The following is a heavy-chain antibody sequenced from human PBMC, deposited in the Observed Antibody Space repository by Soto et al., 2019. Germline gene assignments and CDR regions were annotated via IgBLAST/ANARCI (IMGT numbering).Heavy chain of an antibody. D-gene: IGHD1-7*01. J-gene: IGHJ4*02. CDR3: ASRSGNSQGGFDY. Sequence: QLQLQESGPGLVKPSETLSLTCTVSGGSISSSSYYWGWIRQPPGKGLEWIGSIYYSGSTYYNPSLRSRVTISVDTSKNQFSLKLSSVTAADTAVYYCASRSGNSQGGFDYWGQGTLVTVSS. V-gene: IGHV4-39*01. CDR2: IYYSGST. CDR1: GGSISSSSYY.